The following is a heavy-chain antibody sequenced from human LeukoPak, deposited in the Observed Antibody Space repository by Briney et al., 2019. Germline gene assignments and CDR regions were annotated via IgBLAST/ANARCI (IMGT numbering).Heavy chain of an antibody. CDR2: ISGSCGIT. CDR3: AKRSAVAGPLDY. CDR1: GYTFSSYA. Sequence: GGGLRLSCAAPGYTFSSYAMSWGRQAPGEGLEWVSAISGSCGITNYAGSVTGRFTISRDNSKNTLYLQMNSLRAEDTAVYYCAKRSAVAGPLDYWGQGTLVTVSS. D-gene: IGHD6-19*01. J-gene: IGHJ4*02. V-gene: IGHV3-23*01.